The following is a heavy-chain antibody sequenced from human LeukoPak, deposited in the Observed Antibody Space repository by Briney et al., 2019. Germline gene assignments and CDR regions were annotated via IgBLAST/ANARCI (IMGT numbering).Heavy chain of an antibody. CDR3: ARELAADESGFDI. CDR1: GFTFSSYV. CDR2: IWHDETKK. D-gene: IGHD6-13*01. Sequence: PGRSLKLSCAASGFTFSSYVMHWVRQAPGKGLEWVALIWHDETKKVYADSVKGRFTISRDNTQNTLYLQMNSLRAEDTAVYYCARELAADESGFDIWGQGTMVAVSS. V-gene: IGHV3-33*01. J-gene: IGHJ3*02.